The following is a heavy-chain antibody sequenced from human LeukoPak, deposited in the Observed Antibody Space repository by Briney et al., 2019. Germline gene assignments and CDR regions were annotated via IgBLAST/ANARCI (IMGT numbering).Heavy chain of an antibody. Sequence: GGSLRLYGAASGFTFSAFWMHWVRQAPGKGLVWVSRINSDDSRTTYADSVKGRFTISRDNAKNTLYLQMNSLRAEDTAVYYCARGLVHDTSGYYSDYWGQGTLVTVSS. D-gene: IGHD3-22*01. CDR1: GFTFSAFW. CDR3: ARGLVHDTSGYYSDY. J-gene: IGHJ4*02. V-gene: IGHV3-74*01. CDR2: INSDDSRT.